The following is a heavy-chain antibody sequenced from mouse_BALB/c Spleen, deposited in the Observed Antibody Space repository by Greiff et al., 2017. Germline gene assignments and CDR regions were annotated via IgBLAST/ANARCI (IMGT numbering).Heavy chain of an antibody. CDR1: GFTFNTYA. D-gene: IGHD3-3*01. J-gene: IGHJ4*01. V-gene: IGHV10-3*03. CDR3: VREGLDGLYAMDY. CDR2: IRSKSNNYAT. Sequence: EVQLVESGGGLVQPKGSLKLSCAASGFTFNTYAMHWVCQAPGKGLEWVARIRSKSNNYATYYADSVKDRFTISRDDSQSMLYLQMNNLKTEDTAMYYGVREGLDGLYAMDYWGQGTSVTVSS.